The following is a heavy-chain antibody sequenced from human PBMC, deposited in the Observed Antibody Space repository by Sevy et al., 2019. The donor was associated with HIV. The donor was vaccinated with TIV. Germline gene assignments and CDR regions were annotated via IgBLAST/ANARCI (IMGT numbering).Heavy chain of an antibody. D-gene: IGHD2-8*02. CDR3: TTGPIILLLVTDGVAV. Sequence: GGTLRLSCTASGFTFGDYTVSWVRQAPGKGLEWVGRIQSTTDGGTIDYAAPVKGRFTFSIEDSKNTLYLQMNSLTTEDTAVYYCTTGPIILLLVTDGVAVWGQGTTVTVSS. V-gene: IGHV3-15*01. CDR1: GFTFGDYT. CDR2: IQSTTDGGTI. J-gene: IGHJ6*02.